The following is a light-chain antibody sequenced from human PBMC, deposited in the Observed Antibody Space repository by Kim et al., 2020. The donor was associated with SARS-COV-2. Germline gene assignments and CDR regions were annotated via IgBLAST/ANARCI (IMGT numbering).Light chain of an antibody. J-gene: IGKJ1*01. CDR1: QAISEY. CDR2: AAS. Sequence: ASVGDRVTFTCRASQAISEYLGWFQQIPGKAPKRLIYAASRMQRGVPPRFSASGSGTEFTLTISNLQPEDFATYFCLQYNTTPPTFGQGTKVDIK. V-gene: IGKV1-17*02. CDR3: LQYNTTPPT.